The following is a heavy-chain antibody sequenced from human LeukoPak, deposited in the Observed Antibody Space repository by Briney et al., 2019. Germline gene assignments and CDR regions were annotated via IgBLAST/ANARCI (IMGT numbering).Heavy chain of an antibody. Sequence: PSETLSLTCTVSGGSISSSSYYWGWIRQPPGKGLEWIGSIYYSGSTYYNPSLKSRVTISVDTSKNQFSLKLSSVTAADTAVYYCARPRILRMGDLDYWGQGTLVTVSS. CDR2: IYYSGST. V-gene: IGHV4-39*01. D-gene: IGHD1-26*01. J-gene: IGHJ4*02. CDR3: ARPRILRMGDLDY. CDR1: GGSISSSSYY.